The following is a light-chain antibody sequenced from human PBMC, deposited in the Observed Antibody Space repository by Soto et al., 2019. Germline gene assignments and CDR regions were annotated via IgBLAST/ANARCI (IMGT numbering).Light chain of an antibody. J-gene: IGKJ4*01. V-gene: IGKV3-11*01. Sequence: EIFLTQSPATLSLSRGERATLSCRASQSVSSYLAWYQQKPGQAPRLLIYDASNRATGIPARFSGSGSGTDFTLTISSLEPEDFAVYYCQQRSNWPLTFGGGTKVDIK. CDR2: DAS. CDR1: QSVSSY. CDR3: QQRSNWPLT.